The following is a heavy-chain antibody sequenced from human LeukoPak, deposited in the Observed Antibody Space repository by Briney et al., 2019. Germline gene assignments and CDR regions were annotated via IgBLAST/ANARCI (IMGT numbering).Heavy chain of an antibody. J-gene: IGHJ4*02. V-gene: IGHV4-34*01. CDR1: GGSFSGYY. CDR2: INHSGST. D-gene: IGHD1-26*01. Sequence: SETLSLTCAVYGGSFSGYYWSWIRQPPGKGLEWIGEINHSGSTNYNPSLKSRVTISVDTSKNQFSLKLSSVTAADTAVYYCARASTVIGSSHFDYWGQGTLVTVSS. CDR3: ARASTVIGSSHFDY.